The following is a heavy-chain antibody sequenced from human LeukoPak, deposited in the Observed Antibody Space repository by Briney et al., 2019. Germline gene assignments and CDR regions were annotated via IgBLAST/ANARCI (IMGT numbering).Heavy chain of an antibody. CDR2: ISGSGGST. CDR1: GFTFSSYA. D-gene: IGHD4-17*01. J-gene: IGHJ4*02. V-gene: IGHV3-23*01. CDR3: AKDQVVGDYLEGGGEDFDY. Sequence: GGSLRLSCAASGFTFSSYAMSWVRQAPGKGLEWVSAISGSGGSTYYADSVKGRFTISRDNSKNTLYLQMNSLRAEDTAVYYCAKDQVVGDYLEGGGEDFDYWGQGTLVTVSS.